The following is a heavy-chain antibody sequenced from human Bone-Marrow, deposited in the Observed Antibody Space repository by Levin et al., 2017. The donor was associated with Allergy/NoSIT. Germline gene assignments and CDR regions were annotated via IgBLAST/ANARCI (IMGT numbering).Heavy chain of an antibody. D-gene: IGHD5-18*01. Sequence: SGPTLVKPTQTLTLTCTFSGFSLSTSGVGVGWIRQPPGKALEWLALIYWDDDKRYSPSLKSRRTITKDTPKNQVVLTMTNMDPVDTATYYCARTTSLRGYSYGYNYWGQGTLVTVSS. J-gene: IGHJ4*02. CDR2: IYWDDDK. CDR3: ARTTSLRGYSYGYNY. CDR1: GFSLSTSGVG. V-gene: IGHV2-5*02.